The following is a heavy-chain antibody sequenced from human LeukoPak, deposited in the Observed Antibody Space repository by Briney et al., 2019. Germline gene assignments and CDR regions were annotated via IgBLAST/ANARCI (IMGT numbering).Heavy chain of an antibody. D-gene: IGHD6-13*01. CDR1: GFTFRSYW. CDR3: AREDASSWDY. Sequence: PGGSLRLSCAASGFTFRSYWMTWVRQAPGKGLEWVANIKQDGSENYYVDSVKGRFTISRDNAKNSLHLQMNSLRAEDTAVYYCAREDASSWDYWGQGVLVTVSS. V-gene: IGHV3-7*01. CDR2: IKQDGSEN. J-gene: IGHJ4*02.